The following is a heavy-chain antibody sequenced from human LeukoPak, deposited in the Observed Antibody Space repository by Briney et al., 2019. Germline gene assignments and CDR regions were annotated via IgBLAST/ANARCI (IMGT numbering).Heavy chain of an antibody. Sequence: GGSLRLSCAASGFTFSSYAMSWVRQAPGKGLEWVSGISGGDGNTYYADSVKGRFTISRDNSKNTLYLQMDSLRAEDTAIYYCAKDTVKVTTIRRVPHYMDVWGKGTTVTISS. CDR2: ISGGDGNT. D-gene: IGHD5-12*01. CDR1: GFTFSSYA. V-gene: IGHV3-23*01. CDR3: AKDTVKVTTIRRVPHYMDV. J-gene: IGHJ6*03.